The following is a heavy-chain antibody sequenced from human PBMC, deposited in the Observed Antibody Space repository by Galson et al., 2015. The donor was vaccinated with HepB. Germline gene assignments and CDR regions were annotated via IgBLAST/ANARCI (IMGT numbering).Heavy chain of an antibody. J-gene: IGHJ6*03. D-gene: IGHD2-2*01. Sequence: SLRLSCAASGFTFSNFWMSWVRQAPGKGLKWLANINGGGTLKYYVDSVKGRFTISRDNAKNTLYLQMNSLRAEDTAVYYCARDPYCSSTSCSEQYYYYYMDVWGKGTTVTVSS. CDR1: GFTFSNFW. V-gene: IGHV3-7*01. CDR3: ARDPYCSSTSCSEQYYYYYMDV. CDR2: INGGGTLK.